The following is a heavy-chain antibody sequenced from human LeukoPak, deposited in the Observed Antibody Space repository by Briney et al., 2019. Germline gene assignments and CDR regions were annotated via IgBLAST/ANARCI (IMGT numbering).Heavy chain of an antibody. J-gene: IGHJ4*02. CDR2: INPSGGST. CDR3: ARVELDCSSTSCYGDY. Sequence: GASVKVSCKASGYTFTSYYMHWVRQAPGQGLEWMGIINPSGGSTSYAQKFQGRVTMTRDTSTSTVYMELSSLRSEDTAVYYCARVELDCSSTSCYGDYWGQGTLVTVSS. D-gene: IGHD2-2*01. CDR1: GYTFTSYY. V-gene: IGHV1-46*01.